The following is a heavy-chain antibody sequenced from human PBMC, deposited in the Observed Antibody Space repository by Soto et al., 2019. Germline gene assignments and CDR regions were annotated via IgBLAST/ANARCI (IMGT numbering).Heavy chain of an antibody. CDR2: ISGSGGST. D-gene: IGHD1-26*01. V-gene: IGHV3-23*01. CDR1: GFIFSSYD. J-gene: IGHJ4*02. CDR3: ARRGSGSYYDY. Sequence: EVQLLESGGGLVQPGGSLRLSCAASGFIFSSYDMKWVRQAPVKGLEWVSAISGSGGSTYYADSVKGRVTISRDNSKNTLYLQMNSLRAEDTAVYYCARRGSGSYYDYWGQGTLVTVSS.